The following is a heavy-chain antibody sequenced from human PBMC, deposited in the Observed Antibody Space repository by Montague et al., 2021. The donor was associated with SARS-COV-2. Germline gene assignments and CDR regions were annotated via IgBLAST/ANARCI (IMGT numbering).Heavy chain of an antibody. D-gene: IGHD3-22*01. Sequence: SETLSLTCTVSGGSISSSNYYWGWIRQPPGKGLEWIGSIYYSGSTYYDPSLKSRVTISVDTSKNQFSLKLSSVTAADTAVYYCARHVGGGVYYDSSGYYGGDAFDIWGQGTMVTVSS. CDR1: GGSISSSNYY. J-gene: IGHJ3*02. CDR3: ARHVGGGVYYDSSGYYGGDAFDI. CDR2: IYYSGST. V-gene: IGHV4-39*01.